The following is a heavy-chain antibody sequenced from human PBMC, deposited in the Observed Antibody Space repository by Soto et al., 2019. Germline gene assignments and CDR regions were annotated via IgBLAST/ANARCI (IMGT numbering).Heavy chain of an antibody. J-gene: IGHJ4*02. CDR2: IIPIFGTA. Sequence: VASVKVSCKASGGTFSSYAISWVRQAPGQGLEWMGGIIPIFGTANYAQKFQGRVTITADKSTSTAYMELSSLRSEDTAVYYCARDRVSGYYFDYWGQGTLVTVSS. CDR1: GGTFSSYA. D-gene: IGHD3-3*01. V-gene: IGHV1-69*06. CDR3: ARDRVSGYYFDY.